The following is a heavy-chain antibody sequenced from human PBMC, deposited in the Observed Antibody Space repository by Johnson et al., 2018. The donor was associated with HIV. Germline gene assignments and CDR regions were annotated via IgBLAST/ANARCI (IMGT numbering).Heavy chain of an antibody. J-gene: IGHJ3*02. V-gene: IGHV3-30*04. CDR1: GFSFSSYA. CDR3: ARDRYNWNRGAFDI. Sequence: QVQLVESGGGVVQAGRSLRLSCAASGFSFSSYALHWVRQAPGKGLEWVAVVSYDGSNKYYADSVKGRFSISRDNSKNTLYLQMNSLRAEDTAMYYCARDRYNWNRGAFDIWGQGTMVTVSS. CDR2: VSYDGSNK. D-gene: IGHD1/OR15-1a*01.